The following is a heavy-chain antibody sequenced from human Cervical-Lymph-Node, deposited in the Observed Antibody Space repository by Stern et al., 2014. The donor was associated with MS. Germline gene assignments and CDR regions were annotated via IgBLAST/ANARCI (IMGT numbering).Heavy chain of an antibody. J-gene: IGHJ2*01. Sequence: VQMVESGGGLVQPGGSMRLSCAASGFTFTTYWMSWVRQAPGKGPEWVANIKHDGSEEYYVDSVKCRFTISRDDAKTSLYLQMDSLRAEDTAVYYCARNAYGDLSYWYFDLWGRGTLVTVSS. CDR2: IKHDGSEE. V-gene: IGHV3-7*01. D-gene: IGHD4-17*01. CDR1: GFTFTTYW. CDR3: ARNAYGDLSYWYFDL.